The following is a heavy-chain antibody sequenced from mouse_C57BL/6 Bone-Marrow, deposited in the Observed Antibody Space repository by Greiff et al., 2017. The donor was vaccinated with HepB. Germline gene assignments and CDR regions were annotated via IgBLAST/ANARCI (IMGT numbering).Heavy chain of an antibody. CDR2: IYPGDGDT. Sequence: QVQLKESGAELVKPGASVKISCKASGYAFSSYWMNWVKQRPGKGLEWIGQIYPGDGDTNYNGKFKGKATLTADKSSSTAYMQLSSLTSEDSAVYFCARRGLIYYYGSSFAYWGQGTLVTVSA. CDR1: GYAFSSYW. J-gene: IGHJ3*01. V-gene: IGHV1-80*01. D-gene: IGHD1-1*01. CDR3: ARRGLIYYYGSSFAY.